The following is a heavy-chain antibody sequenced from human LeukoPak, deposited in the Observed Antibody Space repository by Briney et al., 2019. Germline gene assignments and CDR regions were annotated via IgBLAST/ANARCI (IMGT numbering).Heavy chain of an antibody. CDR2: INPNSGGT. J-gene: IGHJ4*02. Sequence: ASVKVSCKASGYTFTGYYIHWVRQAPGQGLEWMGRINPNSGGTNYAQKFQDRVTMTRDTSISTAYMELSRLRSDDTAVYYCARGQYCSGGSCYYSDYWGQGTLVTVSS. D-gene: IGHD2-15*01. V-gene: IGHV1-2*06. CDR1: GYTFTGYY. CDR3: ARGQYCSGGSCYYSDY.